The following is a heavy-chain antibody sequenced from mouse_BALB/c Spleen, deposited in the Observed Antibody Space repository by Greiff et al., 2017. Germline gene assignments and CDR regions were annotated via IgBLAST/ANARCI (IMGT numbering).Heavy chain of an antibody. CDR2: IWAGGST. Sequence: VQVVESGPGLVAPSQSLSITCTVSGFSLTSYGVHWVRQPPGKGLEWLGVIWAGGSTNYNSALMSRLSISKDNSKSQVFLKMNSLQTDDTAMYYCARAYYGSSPYWYFDVWGAGTTVTVSS. CDR3: ARAYYGSSPYWYFDV. J-gene: IGHJ1*01. D-gene: IGHD1-1*01. CDR1: GFSLTSYG. V-gene: IGHV2-9*02.